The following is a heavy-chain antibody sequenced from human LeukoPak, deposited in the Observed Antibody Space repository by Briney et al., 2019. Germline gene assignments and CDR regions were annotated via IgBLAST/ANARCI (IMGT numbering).Heavy chain of an antibody. CDR2: ISGSGGST. CDR1: GFTFSSYA. Sequence: GGSLRLSCAASGFTFSSYAMSWVRQAPGKGLEWVSAISGSGGSTYYADSVKGRFTISRDNSKNTLYLQMNSLRAEDTAVYYCAKRRLRRVGGHGINDYWGQGTLVTVSS. D-gene: IGHD3-10*01. V-gene: IGHV3-23*01. J-gene: IGHJ4*02. CDR3: AKRRLRRVGGHGINDY.